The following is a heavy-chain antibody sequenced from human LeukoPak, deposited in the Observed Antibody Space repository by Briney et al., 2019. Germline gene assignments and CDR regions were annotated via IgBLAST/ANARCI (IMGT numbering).Heavy chain of an antibody. CDR1: GYTFTGYY. Sequence: ASVKVSCKASGYTFTGYYMHWVRQAPGQGLEWMGWINPNSGGTNYAQKFQGRVTMTKDTSISTAYMELSRLRSDDTAVYYCARDNTILRGWFDPWGQGTLVTVSS. D-gene: IGHD3-3*01. CDR3: ARDNTILRGWFDP. J-gene: IGHJ5*02. CDR2: INPNSGGT. V-gene: IGHV1-2*02.